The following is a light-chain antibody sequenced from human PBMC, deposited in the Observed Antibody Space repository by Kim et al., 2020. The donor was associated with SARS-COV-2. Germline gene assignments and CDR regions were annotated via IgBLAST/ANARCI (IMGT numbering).Light chain of an antibody. CDR2: DSS. V-gene: IGLV3-21*03. CDR3: QVWDSDLDHVV. Sequence: APGRTAAMSCGGDNSGSGRVGWYRREPGQARGLVVYDSSGRPADVPERFSGSNSGNTATLTITRVEAGDEADYYCQVWDSDLDHVVIGGGTQLTVL. J-gene: IGLJ2*01. CDR1: NSGSGR.